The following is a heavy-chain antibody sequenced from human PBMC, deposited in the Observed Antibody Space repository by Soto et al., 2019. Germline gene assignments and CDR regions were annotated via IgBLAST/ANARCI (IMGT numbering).Heavy chain of an antibody. CDR1: GFALSDPY. D-gene: IGHD4-17*01. CDR3: ARGGASVTTPFDY. CDR2: ISSSGSTI. V-gene: IGHV3-11*01. Sequence: QVQLVESGGGLVKPGGSLRLSCAASGFALSDPYMSWLRQAPGKGREWISYISSSGSTIYYADSVKGRFTISRDNAKNSLYLQMDSLTDDDTAVYYCARGGASVTTPFDYWGQGTQVTVSS. J-gene: IGHJ4*02.